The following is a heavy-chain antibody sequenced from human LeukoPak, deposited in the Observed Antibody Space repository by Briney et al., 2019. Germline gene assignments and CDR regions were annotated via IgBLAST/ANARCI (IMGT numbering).Heavy chain of an antibody. Sequence: GGSLRLSCAASGFTFSSYGMSWVRQAPGKGLEWVSGISGSGGSTYYADSVKGRFTISRDNSKNTLYLQMNSLRAEDSAVYYCARSGYSYDSRLFDYWGQGTLVTVSS. CDR3: ARSGYSYDSRLFDY. CDR1: GFTFSSYG. J-gene: IGHJ4*02. CDR2: ISGSGGST. D-gene: IGHD5-18*01. V-gene: IGHV3-23*01.